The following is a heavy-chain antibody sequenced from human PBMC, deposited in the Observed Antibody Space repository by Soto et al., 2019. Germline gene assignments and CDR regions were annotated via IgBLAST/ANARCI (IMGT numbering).Heavy chain of an antibody. J-gene: IGHJ4*02. CDR1: GYTFTSYA. V-gene: IGHV1-3*01. CDR2: VNAGNGKT. D-gene: IGHD7-27*01. CDR3: ARFRMGKPY. Sequence: AGKVPCKGSGYTFTSYAMDLGRPAPGQKLEWMGWVNAGNGKTKNSQKFQGRVTITRATSASTAYMELSSLRSEDTAVYYCARFRMGKPYWGQGTLVTVSS.